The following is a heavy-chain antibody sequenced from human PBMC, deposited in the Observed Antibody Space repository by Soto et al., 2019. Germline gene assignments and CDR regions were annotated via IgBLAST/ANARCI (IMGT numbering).Heavy chain of an antibody. CDR1: GGTFSNYT. Sequence: SVKVSCKASGGTFSNYTISWVRQAPGQGLEWMGGIIPLFNTTKYAQNFQGRVTITADESTSTAYMELSSLRSEDTAVYFCVRDRDLHRDISPADLWGQGTLVTAPS. D-gene: IGHD2-15*01. CDR3: VRDRDLHRDISPADL. V-gene: IGHV1-69*13. J-gene: IGHJ1*01. CDR2: IIPLFNTT.